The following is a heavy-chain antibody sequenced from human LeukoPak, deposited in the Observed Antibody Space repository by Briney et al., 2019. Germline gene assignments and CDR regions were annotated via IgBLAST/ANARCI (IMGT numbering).Heavy chain of an antibody. CDR3: AKQFKSVVQPQEDYYYMDV. CDR1: GFTFSSYG. CDR2: IRYDGSNK. Sequence: PGGSLRLSCAASGFTFSSYGMHWVRQAPGKGLEWVAFIRYDGSNKYYADSVKGRFTISRDNSKNTLYLQMNSLRAEDTAVYYCAKQFKSVVQPQEDYYYMDVWGKGTTVTVSS. V-gene: IGHV3-30*02. D-gene: IGHD2-2*01. J-gene: IGHJ6*03.